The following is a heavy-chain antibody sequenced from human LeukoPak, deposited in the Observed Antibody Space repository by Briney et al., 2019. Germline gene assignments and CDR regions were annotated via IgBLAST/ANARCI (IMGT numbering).Heavy chain of an antibody. CDR3: ARRRNSSDGMDFDY. CDR2: LNTGGNST. D-gene: IGHD3-22*01. Sequence: GGSLRLSCTASGLNFSNYWMHWVRQAPGKGLVWVSRLNTGGNSTIYADSLKGRFTISRDNAKNTLFLQMISLTAEDTAVYYCARRRNSSDGMDFDYWGQGTLVTVSS. J-gene: IGHJ4*02. CDR1: GLNFSNYW. V-gene: IGHV3-74*01.